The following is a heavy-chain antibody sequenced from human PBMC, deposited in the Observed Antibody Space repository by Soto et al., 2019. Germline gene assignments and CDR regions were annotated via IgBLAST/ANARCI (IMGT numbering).Heavy chain of an antibody. D-gene: IGHD3-16*02. CDR1: GGTFTNYD. V-gene: IGHV1-69*01. CDR2: IIPLFGSP. J-gene: IGHJ4*02. CDR3: AWTLAFCGGNCYRPNFDT. Sequence: QVQLVQSGTEVQKPGSSVKLSCKTSGGTFTNYDISWVRQAPGQGLEWMGGIIPLFGSPHYSPKFEGRVTINADEVSTTAHLELSSLRFDDTAVYFCAWTLAFCGGNCYRPNFDTWGQGTLVIVSS.